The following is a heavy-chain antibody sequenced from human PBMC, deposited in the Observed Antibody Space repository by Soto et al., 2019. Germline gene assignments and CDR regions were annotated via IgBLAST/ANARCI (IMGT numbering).Heavy chain of an antibody. D-gene: IGHD6-13*01. J-gene: IGHJ6*02. V-gene: IGHV3-21*01. CDR2: ISSSSSYI. Sequence: EVQLVESGGGLVKPGGSLRLSCAASGFTFSSYSMNWVRQAPGKGLEWVSSISSSSSYIYYADSVKGRFTISRDNAKNSLYLQMNSLRAEDTAVYYCARDEGSSWSTLYYYYGMDVWGQGTTVTVSS. CDR3: ARDEGSSWSTLYYYYGMDV. CDR1: GFTFSSYS.